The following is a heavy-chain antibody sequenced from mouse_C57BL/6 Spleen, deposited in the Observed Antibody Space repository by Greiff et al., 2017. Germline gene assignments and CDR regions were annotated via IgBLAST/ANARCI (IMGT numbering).Heavy chain of an antibody. CDR2: LYPGSGST. Sequence: VQLQQPGAELVKPGASVKMSCKASGYTFTSYWITWVKQRPGQGLEWIGDLYPGSGSTNYNEKFKSKATLTVDTSSSTAYMQLSSLTSEDSAVYYCARKIYGNFWYFDVWGTGTTVTVAS. D-gene: IGHD2-1*01. CDR1: GYTFTSYW. CDR3: ARKIYGNFWYFDV. J-gene: IGHJ1*03. V-gene: IGHV1-55*01.